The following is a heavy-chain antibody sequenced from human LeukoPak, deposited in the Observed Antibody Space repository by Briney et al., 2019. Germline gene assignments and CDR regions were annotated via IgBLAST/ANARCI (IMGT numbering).Heavy chain of an antibody. Sequence: ASVTVSCKASGYTFTSYGISWVRQAPGQGLEWMGWISGSSSNRNYAQKFQGRVTLTTDTYTSTAYMEVRSLRSDDTAVYYCARDQFLLGYCSGGRGCRRAYYFDYWGQGTLLTVS. V-gene: IGHV1-18*01. D-gene: IGHD2-15*01. CDR2: ISGSSSNR. CDR3: ARDQFLLGYCSGGRGCRRAYYFDY. J-gene: IGHJ4*02. CDR1: GYTFTSYG.